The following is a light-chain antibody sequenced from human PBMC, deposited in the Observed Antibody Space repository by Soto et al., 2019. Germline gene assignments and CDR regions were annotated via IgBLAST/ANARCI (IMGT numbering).Light chain of an antibody. J-gene: IGLJ2*01. Sequence: QSALTQPASVSGSPGQSITISCTGTSSDVGGYNYVSWYQQHPGKAPKLMIYEVSNRPSGVSNRFSGSKSGNTASLTISGQQAEDEAVYYCSSYTSSSTLIVFGGGTKLTVL. CDR2: EVS. CDR3: SSYTSSSTLIV. V-gene: IGLV2-14*01. CDR1: SSDVGGYNY.